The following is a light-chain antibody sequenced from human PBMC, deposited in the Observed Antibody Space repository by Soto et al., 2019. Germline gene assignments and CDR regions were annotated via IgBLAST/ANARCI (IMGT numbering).Light chain of an antibody. Sequence: QSVLTQPPSVSAAPGQGVTISCSGSSSNIGGNSVSWYQQLPGTAPKLLIYDDDKRPSGIPDRFSGSKSGTSATVGITGFQTGDEADYYCGSWDSSLSAYVFGTGTKVTVL. V-gene: IGLV1-51*01. CDR2: DDD. CDR3: GSWDSSLSAYV. J-gene: IGLJ1*01. CDR1: SSNIGGNS.